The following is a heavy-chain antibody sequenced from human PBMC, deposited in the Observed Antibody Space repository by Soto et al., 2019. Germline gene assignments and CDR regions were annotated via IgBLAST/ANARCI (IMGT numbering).Heavy chain of an antibody. CDR1: GYTFTGYY. D-gene: IGHD6-6*01. CDR2: INPNSGGT. Sequence: GALVKVSCKASGYTFTGYYMHWVRQAPGQRLEWMGWINPNSGGTNYAQKFQGWVTMTRDTSISTAYMELSRLRSGDTAVYYCATNKDGIAARPDYGDYGTSFDYWGQGTLVTVSS. V-gene: IGHV1-2*04. CDR3: ATNKDGIAARPDYGDYGTSFDY. J-gene: IGHJ4*02.